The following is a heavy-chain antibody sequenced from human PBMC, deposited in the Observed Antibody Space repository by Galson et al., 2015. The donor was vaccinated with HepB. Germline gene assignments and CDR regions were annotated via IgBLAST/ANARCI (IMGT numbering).Heavy chain of an antibody. CDR2: IIPIFGTA. J-gene: IGHJ5*02. Sequence: SVKVSCKASGGTFSSYAISWVRQAPGQGLEWMGGIIPIFGTANYAQKFQGRVTITADESTSTAYMELSSLRSEDTAVYYCAREQWLVPPESKNWFDPWGQGTLVTVSS. CDR3: AREQWLVPPESKNWFDP. V-gene: IGHV1-69*13. D-gene: IGHD6-19*01. CDR1: GGTFSSYA.